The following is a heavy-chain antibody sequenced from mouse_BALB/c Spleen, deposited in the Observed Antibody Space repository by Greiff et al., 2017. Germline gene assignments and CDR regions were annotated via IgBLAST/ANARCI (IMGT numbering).Heavy chain of an antibody. CDR2: IDPANGNT. V-gene: IGHV14-3*02. D-gene: IGHD3-1*01. CDR1: GFNIKDTY. CDR3: ARGGSSGYDAMDY. Sequence: EVQLQQSGAELVKPGASVKLSCTASGFNIKDTYMHWVKQRPEQGLEWIGRIDPANGNTKYDPKFQGKATITADKSSSTAYMQLSSLTSEDSAVYYCARGGSSGYDAMDYWGQGTSVTVSS. J-gene: IGHJ4*01.